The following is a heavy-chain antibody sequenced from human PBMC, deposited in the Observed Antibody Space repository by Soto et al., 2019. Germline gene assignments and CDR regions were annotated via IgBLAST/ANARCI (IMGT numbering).Heavy chain of an antibody. D-gene: IGHD6-6*01. CDR2: IYHSGST. J-gene: IGHJ4*02. Sequence: SETLSLTCSVSGGSITSGRSSWNWIRQPPGKGLEWIASIYHSGSTYYNPSLKSRVTISVDTSKNQFSLKLSSVTAADTAVYYCARLTGGSSSSKHFDYWGQGTLVTVSS. V-gene: IGHV4-30-2*03. CDR3: ARLTGGSSSSKHFDY. CDR1: GGSITSGRSS.